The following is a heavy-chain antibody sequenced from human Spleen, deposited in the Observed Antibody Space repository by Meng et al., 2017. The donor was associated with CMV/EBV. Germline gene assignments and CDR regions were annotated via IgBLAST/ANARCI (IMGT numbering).Heavy chain of an antibody. D-gene: IGHD6-13*01. J-gene: IGHJ4*02. V-gene: IGHV1-18*01. Sequence: ASVKVSCKPSGYTFTDYGVSWVRQAPGQGLEWMGWINPNSGGTNYAQKFQGRVTMTRDTSTSTVYMELSSLRSEDTAVYYCARDHREVAAAGTGEYFDYWGQGTLVTVSS. CDR2: INPNSGGT. CDR3: ARDHREVAAAGTGEYFDY. CDR1: GYTFTDYG.